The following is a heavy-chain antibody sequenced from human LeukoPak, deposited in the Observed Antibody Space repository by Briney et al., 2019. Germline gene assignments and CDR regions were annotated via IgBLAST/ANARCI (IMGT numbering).Heavy chain of an antibody. CDR1: GFPFSSYS. J-gene: IGHJ4*02. CDR3: ARDVGVYCSSTSCYTVY. D-gene: IGHD2-2*02. Sequence: GGSLRLSCAASGFPFSSYSMNWVRQAPGKGLEWVSSISSSSNYIYYADSVKGRFTISRDNAKNSLYLQMNSLRAEDAAVYYCARDVGVYCSSTSCYTVYWGQGTLVTVSS. V-gene: IGHV3-21*01. CDR2: ISSSSNYI.